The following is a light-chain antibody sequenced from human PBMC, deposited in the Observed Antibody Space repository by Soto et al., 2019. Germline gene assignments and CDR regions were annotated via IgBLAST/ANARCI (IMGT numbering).Light chain of an antibody. CDR1: QSVGSS. V-gene: IGKV3-11*01. J-gene: IGKJ4*01. CDR3: QHRSNWPLT. CDR2: DAS. Sequence: EIVLTQSPATLSLSPGERATLSCRASQSVGSSLAWYQQKPGQAPRLLIYDASNRATGIPARFSGSGSGTDFTLTISSLEPEDFAVYYCQHRSNWPLTFGGGTKVDI.